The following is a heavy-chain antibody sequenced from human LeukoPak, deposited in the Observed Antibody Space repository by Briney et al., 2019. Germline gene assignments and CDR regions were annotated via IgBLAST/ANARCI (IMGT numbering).Heavy chain of an antibody. D-gene: IGHD6-19*01. V-gene: IGHV3-23*01. CDR3: AKDKDIAVAGFTWGDY. CDR2: ITGSGDTT. Sequence: GGSLRLSCAASGFTFSTYALSWVRQAPGQGLEWVSAITGSGDTTYYADSVKGRFTISRDNFKNTLYLQMNSLRAEDTAIYYCAKDKDIAVAGFTWGDYWGQGTLVTVSS. CDR1: GFTFSTYA. J-gene: IGHJ4*02.